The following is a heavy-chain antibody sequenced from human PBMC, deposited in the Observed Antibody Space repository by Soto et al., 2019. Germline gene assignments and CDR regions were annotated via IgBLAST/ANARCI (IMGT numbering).Heavy chain of an antibody. V-gene: IGHV4-34*01. D-gene: IGHD2-8*02. CDR2: INHSGST. Sequence: PSETLFLTCAVYGGSFSGYYWTWIRQPPGTGLEWIGEINHSGSTNYNPSLKSRVTISVDTSKNQFSLKLTSVTAADTAVYYCARDKITGLFDYWGHGTLVTVSS. J-gene: IGHJ4*01. CDR3: ARDKITGLFDY. CDR1: GGSFSGYY.